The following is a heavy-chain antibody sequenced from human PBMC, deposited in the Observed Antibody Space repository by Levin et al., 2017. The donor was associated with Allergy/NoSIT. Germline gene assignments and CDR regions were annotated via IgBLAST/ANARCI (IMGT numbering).Heavy chain of an antibody. D-gene: IGHD2-2*01. CDR1: GESFSDYY. CDR3: ARGLVVPAAMISYYYGMDV. Sequence: GSLRLSCAVYGESFSDYYWSWIRQPPGKGLEWIGEINHGGSTNYNPSLKSRVTISVDTSKNQFSLKLSSVTAADTAVYYCARGLVVPAAMISYYYGMDVWGQGTTVTVSS. V-gene: IGHV4-34*01. J-gene: IGHJ6*02. CDR2: INHGGST.